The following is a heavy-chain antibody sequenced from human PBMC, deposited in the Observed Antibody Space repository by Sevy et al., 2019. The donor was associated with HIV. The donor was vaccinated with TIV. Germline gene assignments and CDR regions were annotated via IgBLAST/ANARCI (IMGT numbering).Heavy chain of an antibody. D-gene: IGHD5-18*01. Sequence: ASVKVSCKASGYTFTGYYMHWVRQAPGQGLEWMGWINPNSGGTNYAQTFQGRVTMTRDTSISTAYMELSRLRSDDTAVYYCARVADTGPGYWGQGTLVTVSS. CDR3: ARVADTGPGY. CDR2: INPNSGGT. CDR1: GYTFTGYY. V-gene: IGHV1-2*02. J-gene: IGHJ4*02.